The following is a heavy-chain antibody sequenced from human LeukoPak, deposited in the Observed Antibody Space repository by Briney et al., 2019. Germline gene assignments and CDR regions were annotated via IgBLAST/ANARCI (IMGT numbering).Heavy chain of an antibody. V-gene: IGHV3-7*01. CDR1: GFTFSSHW. D-gene: IGHD1-14*01. CDR3: ARDSYRALEY. J-gene: IGHJ4*02. Sequence: GGSLRLSCAGSGFTFSSHWMNWVRQAPGKGLEWVAQINQDGSETYYVDSVKGRFTITRDNAKNSLYLQMHSLRAEDTAVYYCARDSYRALEYWGQGTLVTVSS. CDR2: INQDGSET.